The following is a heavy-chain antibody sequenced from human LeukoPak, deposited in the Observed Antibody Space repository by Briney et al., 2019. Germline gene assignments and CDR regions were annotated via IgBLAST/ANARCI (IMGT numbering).Heavy chain of an antibody. J-gene: IGHJ4*02. CDR1: GFTFSSYA. D-gene: IGHD3-22*01. V-gene: IGHV3-23*01. CDR3: AKDLADSSGYYWDDY. CDR2: ISGSGGST. Sequence: PGASLRLSCAASGFTFSSYAMSWVGQAPGKGLEWVSAISGSGGSTYYADSVKGRFTISRDNSKNTLYLQMNSLRAEDTAVYYCAKDLADSSGYYWDDYWGQGTLVTVSS.